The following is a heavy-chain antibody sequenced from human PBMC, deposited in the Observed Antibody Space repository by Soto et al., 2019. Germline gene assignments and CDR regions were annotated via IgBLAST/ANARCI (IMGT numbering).Heavy chain of an antibody. Sequence: QVQLVQSGAEVKKPGSSVKVSCKVSGGTFSSHSINWVRQAPGQGPEWMGGIIPIFGTENYAQKFQGRVTITADESMSTADMELSSLTSEETALYYCSTSVYCRTSRCYYYYGLDVWGQGTTVIVSS. CDR2: IIPIFGTE. CDR1: GGTFSSHS. D-gene: IGHD2-2*01. CDR3: STSVYCRTSRCYYYYGLDV. V-gene: IGHV1-69*01. J-gene: IGHJ6*02.